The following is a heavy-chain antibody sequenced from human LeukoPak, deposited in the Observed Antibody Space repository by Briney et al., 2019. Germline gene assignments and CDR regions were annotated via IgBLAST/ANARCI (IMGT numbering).Heavy chain of an antibody. CDR3: ARRILLWFGELHHYYFDY. Sequence: PSETLSLTCAVYGGSFSGYYWSWIRLPPGKGLEWIGEINHSGSTNYNPSLKSRVTIPVDTSKNQFSLKLSSVTAADTAVYYCARRILLWFGELHHYYFDYWGQGTLVTVSS. D-gene: IGHD3-10*01. V-gene: IGHV4-34*01. CDR1: GGSFSGYY. CDR2: INHSGST. J-gene: IGHJ4*02.